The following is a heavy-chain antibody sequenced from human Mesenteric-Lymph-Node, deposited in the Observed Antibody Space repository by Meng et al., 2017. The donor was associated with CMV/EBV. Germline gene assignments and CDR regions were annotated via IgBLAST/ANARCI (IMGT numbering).Heavy chain of an antibody. CDR3: ARNVVVSGLFDY. Sequence: GESLKISCVGSGFTFSSYWMHWVRQAPGKGLETVSYISTSGSSTYYADSVKGRFTISRDNAMNSLYLHMNGLGAEDTAVYYCARNVVVSGLFDYWGQGALVTVSS. CDR2: ISTSGSST. D-gene: IGHD2-15*01. J-gene: IGHJ4*02. CDR1: GFTFSSYW. V-gene: IGHV3-48*03.